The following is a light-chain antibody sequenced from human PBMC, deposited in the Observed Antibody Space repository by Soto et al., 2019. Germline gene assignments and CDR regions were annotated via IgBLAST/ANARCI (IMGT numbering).Light chain of an antibody. CDR1: QSVSSD. CDR3: QQYNTWHPKMA. V-gene: IGKV3-15*01. J-gene: IGKJ1*01. CDR2: GAS. Sequence: VVTQSPATPSVFPGETATLSCRASQSVSSDLAWYQQRPGQAPRLLIYGASTRATGIPARFRGSGSGTESRLTISSLQSEDFATYYCQQYNTWHPKMAFGRGTKVDIK.